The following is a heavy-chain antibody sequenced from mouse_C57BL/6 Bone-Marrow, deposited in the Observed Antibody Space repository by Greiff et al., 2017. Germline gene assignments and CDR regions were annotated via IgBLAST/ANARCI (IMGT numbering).Heavy chain of an antibody. CDR2: ISSGGSYT. V-gene: IGHV5-6*01. Sequence: EVQVVESGGDLVKPGGSLKLSCAASGFTFSSYGMSWVRQTPDKRLEWVATISSGGSYTYYPDSVKGRVTIARDNATNTIYLQMSSLKSEDTAMYYCASHGFAWLAYWGQGTLVTVSA. J-gene: IGHJ3*01. CDR3: ASHGFAWLAY. CDR1: GFTFSSYG.